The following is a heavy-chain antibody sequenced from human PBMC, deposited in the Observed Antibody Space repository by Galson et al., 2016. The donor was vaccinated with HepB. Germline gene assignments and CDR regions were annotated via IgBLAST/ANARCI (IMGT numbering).Heavy chain of an antibody. CDR2: ISSDGYGT. CDR3: GVSNSY. J-gene: IGHJ4*02. Sequence: SLRLSCAASGFIFSSYAIHWVRQAPGKRLEYVSAISSDGYGTYYADSVKGRFTISRDNSKNTLYLQVSSLRAEDTAVFYCGVSNSYWGQGTLVTVSS. D-gene: IGHD4-11*01. V-gene: IGHV3-64D*06. CDR1: GFIFSSYA.